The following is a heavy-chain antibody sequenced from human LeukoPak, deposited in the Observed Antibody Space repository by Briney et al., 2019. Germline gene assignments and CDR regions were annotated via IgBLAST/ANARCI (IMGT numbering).Heavy chain of an antibody. CDR3: ARDMRLRLGGFSFLDY. CDR1: GFTFSRYG. D-gene: IGHD3-16*02. Sequence: PGRSLRLSCAASGFTFSRYGMHWARQAPGKGLEWVAVIWYDGSNKYYADSVKGRFTISRDNSKNTLYLQMNSLRAEDTAVYYCARDMRLRLGGFSFLDYWGQGTLVTVSS. CDR2: IWYDGSNK. V-gene: IGHV3-33*01. J-gene: IGHJ4*02.